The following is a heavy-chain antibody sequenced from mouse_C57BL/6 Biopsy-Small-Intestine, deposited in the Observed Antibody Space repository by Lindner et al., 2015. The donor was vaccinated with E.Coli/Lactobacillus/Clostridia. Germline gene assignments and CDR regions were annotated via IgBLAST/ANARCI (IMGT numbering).Heavy chain of an antibody. CDR3: ARSTVAGSFNWFDP. CDR2: ILPMFGTA. Sequence: SVKVSCKASGGTFSTYSISWVRQAPGQGLEWMGGILPMFGTASYARKFQDTVTITADDSTTTVYMELTSLKSEDTALYYCARSTVAGSFNWFDPWGQGTLVTVS. CDR1: GGTFSTYS. D-gene: IGHD1-3*01. J-gene: IGHJ3*01. V-gene: IGHV1-66*01.